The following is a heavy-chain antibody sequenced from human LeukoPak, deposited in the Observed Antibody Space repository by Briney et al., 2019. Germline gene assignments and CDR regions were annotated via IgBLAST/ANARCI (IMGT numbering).Heavy chain of an antibody. Sequence: ASVKVSCKASGYTFTSYGISWVRQAPGQGLEWMGWISAYNGNTNYAQKLQGRVTMTTDTSTSTAYMELRSLRSDDTAVYYCARDTYYYDSSGYYYVHYFDYWGQGTLVTVSS. J-gene: IGHJ4*02. V-gene: IGHV1-18*01. CDR2: ISAYNGNT. CDR3: ARDTYYYDSSGYYYVHYFDY. D-gene: IGHD3-22*01. CDR1: GYTFTSYG.